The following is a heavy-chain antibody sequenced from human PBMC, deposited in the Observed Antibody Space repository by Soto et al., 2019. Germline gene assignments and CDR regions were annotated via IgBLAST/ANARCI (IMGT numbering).Heavy chain of an antibody. J-gene: IGHJ6*02. Sequence: ASVKVSCKASGYTFTVYYMHWVRQAPGQGLEWMGWINPNSGGTNYAQKFQGRVTMTRDTSTSTVYMELSSLRSEDTAVYYCARDTGWELPLYYYYGMDVWGQGTTVTVSS. V-gene: IGHV1-2*02. D-gene: IGHD1-26*01. CDR3: ARDTGWELPLYYYYGMDV. CDR2: INPNSGGT. CDR1: GYTFTVYY.